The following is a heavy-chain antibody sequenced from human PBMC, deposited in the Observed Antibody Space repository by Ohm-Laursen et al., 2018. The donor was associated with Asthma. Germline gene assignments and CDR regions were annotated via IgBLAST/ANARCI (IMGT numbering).Heavy chain of an antibody. Sequence: ASVKVSCKASGYSLSGNAISWVRQAPGQRPEWMGWIYIRNTNYAPKFRDRITLSTDTSTNTAYMDLRSLRSDDTAVYYCVRDVVDRFDFWGQGSLVIVSS. J-gene: IGHJ4*02. D-gene: IGHD2-21*01. V-gene: IGHV1-18*04. CDR2: IYIRNT. CDR3: VRDVVDRFDF. CDR1: GYSLSGNA.